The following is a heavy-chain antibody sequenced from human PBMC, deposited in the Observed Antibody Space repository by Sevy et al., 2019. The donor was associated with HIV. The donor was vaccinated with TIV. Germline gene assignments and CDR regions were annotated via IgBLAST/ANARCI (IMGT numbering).Heavy chain of an antibody. CDR3: AGGVVIGTTFDY. J-gene: IGHJ4*02. D-gene: IGHD3-22*01. V-gene: IGHV3-48*03. CDR2: ISSSGSLI. CDR1: EFTFSSYE. Sequence: GRSLRLSCAASEFTFSSYEMNWVRQAPGKGLEWVSYISSSGSLIYYADSVKGRFTISRDNAKNSLYLQMNSLRAEDTAVYYCAGGVVIGTTFDYWGQGTLVTVSS.